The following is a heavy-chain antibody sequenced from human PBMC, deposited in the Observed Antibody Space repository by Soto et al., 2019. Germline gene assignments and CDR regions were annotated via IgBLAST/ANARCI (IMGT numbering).Heavy chain of an antibody. CDR2: INHSGST. CDR1: GGSFSGYY. V-gene: IGHV4-34*01. CDR3: ARGSPGIAVAETGGGLDY. Sequence: SETLSLTCAVYGGSFSGYYWSWIRQPPGKGLEWIGEINHSGSTNYNPSLKSRVTISVDTSKNQFSLKLSSVTAADTAVYYCARGSPGIAVAETGGGLDYWGQGTLVTVSS. D-gene: IGHD6-19*01. J-gene: IGHJ4*02.